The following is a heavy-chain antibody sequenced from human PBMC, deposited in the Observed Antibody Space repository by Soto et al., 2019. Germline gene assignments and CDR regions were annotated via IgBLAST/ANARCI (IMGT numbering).Heavy chain of an antibody. CDR2: IYYSGST. Sequence: TLSLTCTVSGGSISSGGYYWSWIRQHPGKGLEWIGYIYYSGSTYYSPSLKSRVTISVDTSKNQFSLKLSSVAAADTAVYYCARVNYYGSGSYYPYYYMDVWGKGITVTVSS. D-gene: IGHD3-10*01. J-gene: IGHJ6*03. CDR1: GGSISSGGYY. CDR3: ARVNYYGSGSYYPYYYMDV. V-gene: IGHV4-31*03.